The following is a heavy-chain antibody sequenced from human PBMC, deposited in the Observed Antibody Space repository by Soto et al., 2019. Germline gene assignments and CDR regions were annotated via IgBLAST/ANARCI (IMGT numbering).Heavy chain of an antibody. CDR3: ARDLRYKTYTSNWFDY. Sequence: GGSLRLSCAASGFTFSSYTMNWVRQAPGKGLEWVSSISSSSSYIYYADSVKGRFTISRDNAKNSLYLQMNSLRAEDTAVYYCARDLRYKTYTSNWFDYWGQGTLVTVSS. J-gene: IGHJ4*02. V-gene: IGHV3-21*01. CDR2: ISSSSSYI. CDR1: GFTFSSYT. D-gene: IGHD6-13*01.